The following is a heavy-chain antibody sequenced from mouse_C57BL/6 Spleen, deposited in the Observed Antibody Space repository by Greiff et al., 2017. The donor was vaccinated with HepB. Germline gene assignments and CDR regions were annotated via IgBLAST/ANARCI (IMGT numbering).Heavy chain of an antibody. Sequence: VQLQQSGPELVKPGASVKISCKASGYAFSSSWMNWVKQRPGKGLEWIGRIYPGDGDTNYNGKFKGKATLTADKSSSTAYMQLSSLTSEDSAVYFCAREGLLRFDYWGQGTTLTVSS. D-gene: IGHD1-1*01. V-gene: IGHV1-82*01. CDR3: AREGLLRFDY. CDR1: GYAFSSSW. CDR2: IYPGDGDT. J-gene: IGHJ2*01.